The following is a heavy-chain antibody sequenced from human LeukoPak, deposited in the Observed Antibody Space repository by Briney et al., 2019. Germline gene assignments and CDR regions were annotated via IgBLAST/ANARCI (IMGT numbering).Heavy chain of an antibody. CDR1: GFTFSSYG. Sequence: GGSLRLSCAASGFTFSSYGMHWVRQAPGKGLEWVAVIWYDGSNKYYADSVKGRFTISRDNSKNTLYLQMNSLRAEDTAVYYCARDSRLRAALDIWGQGTMVTVSS. CDR3: ARDSRLRAALDI. V-gene: IGHV3-33*01. CDR2: IWYDGSNK. D-gene: IGHD5-12*01. J-gene: IGHJ3*02.